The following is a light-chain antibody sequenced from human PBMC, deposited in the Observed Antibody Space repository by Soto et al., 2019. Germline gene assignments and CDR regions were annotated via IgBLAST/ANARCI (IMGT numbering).Light chain of an antibody. CDR1: SSDVGAYNY. CDR3: SSFATNRDVI. CDR2: EVT. V-gene: IGLV2-14*01. J-gene: IGLJ2*01. Sequence: QSVLTQPASVSGSPGQSITISCTGTSSDVGAYNYVSWYQHHPGKAPKLMIYEVTDRPSGVSNRFSGSKSGNTASLTISGLQAEDEADYYCSSFATNRDVIFGGGTKLTVL.